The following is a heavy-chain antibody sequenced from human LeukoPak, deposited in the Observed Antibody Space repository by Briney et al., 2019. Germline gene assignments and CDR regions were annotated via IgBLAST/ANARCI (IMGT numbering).Heavy chain of an antibody. J-gene: IGHJ5*02. D-gene: IGHD3-10*02. Sequence: GGSLRLSCAASGFTFSTYSMNWVRQAPGKGLEWVGRIKSKTDGGTTGYAAPVKGRFTISRDDSKNTLYLQMNSLKTEDTAVYYCTTHDYYVSRWFDPWGQGTLVTVSS. CDR2: IKSKTDGGTT. V-gene: IGHV3-15*01. CDR1: GFTFSTYS. CDR3: TTHDYYVSRWFDP.